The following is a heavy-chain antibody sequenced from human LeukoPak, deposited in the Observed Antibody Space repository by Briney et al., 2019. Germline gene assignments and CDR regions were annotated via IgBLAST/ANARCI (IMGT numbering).Heavy chain of an antibody. D-gene: IGHD3-3*01. CDR2: ISYDGSNK. J-gene: IGHJ4*02. V-gene: IGHV3-30*03. CDR1: GFTLSSYW. CDR3: ARDTSNMGFLEWFFDY. Sequence: GGSLRLSCAASGFTLSSYWMSWVRQAPGKGLEWVAVISYDGSNKYYADSVKGRFTISRDNSKNTLYLQMNSLRAEDTAVYYCARDTSNMGFLEWFFDYWGQGTLVTVSS.